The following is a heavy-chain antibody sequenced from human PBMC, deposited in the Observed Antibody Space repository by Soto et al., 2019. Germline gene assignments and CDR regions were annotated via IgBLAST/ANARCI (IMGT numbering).Heavy chain of an antibody. V-gene: IGHV3-7*04. CDR3: VGVHPMSY. D-gene: IGHD3-10*02. CDR1: GFTFRQHW. J-gene: IGHJ4*02. Sequence: GGSLRLSCAASGFTFRQHWMNWVRQGPGKGLEWLANINQDGSEKFYGDSVRGRFTVSRDNAQNSVFLQVNSLTVEDTALYYCVGVHPMSYWGQGTLVTVSS. CDR2: INQDGSEK.